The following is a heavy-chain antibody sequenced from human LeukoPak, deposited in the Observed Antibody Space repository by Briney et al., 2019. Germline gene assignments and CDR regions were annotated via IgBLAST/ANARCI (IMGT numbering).Heavy chain of an antibody. CDR3: AKGHSDYGTGFDL. V-gene: IGHV3-23*01. CDR2: ISGSGRST. CDR1: GLSFSTYA. J-gene: IGHJ4*02. Sequence: GSLRLSCAASGLSFSTYAMSWVRRAPGKGLECVSVISGSGRSTNYADSVKGRFTISRDNSKNTLYLQMERLRAEDTAAYYCAKGHSDYGTGFDLWGQGTLVTVSS. D-gene: IGHD4-17*01.